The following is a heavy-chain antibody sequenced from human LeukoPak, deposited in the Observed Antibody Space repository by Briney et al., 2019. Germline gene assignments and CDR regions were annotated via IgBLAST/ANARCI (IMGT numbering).Heavy chain of an antibody. Sequence: PSETLSLTCAVSGGSISSSNWWSWVRQPPGKGLEWIGEIYHSGSTNYNPSLKSRVTISVDKSKNQFSLKLSSVTAADTAVYYCARVVSGPVQIRPLLLFDPWGQGTLVTVSS. J-gene: IGHJ5*02. CDR1: GGSISSSNW. V-gene: IGHV4-4*02. CDR2: IYHSGST. CDR3: ARVVSGPVQIRPLLLFDP. D-gene: IGHD3-10*01.